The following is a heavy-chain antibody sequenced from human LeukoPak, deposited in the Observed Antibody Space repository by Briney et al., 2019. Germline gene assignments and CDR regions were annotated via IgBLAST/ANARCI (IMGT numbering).Heavy chain of an antibody. Sequence: PGGSLRLSCAASGFTFSSYAMHWVRQAPGKGLEWVAVISYDGSNKYYADSVKGRFTISRDNSKNTLYLQMNSLRAEDTAVYYCARELGQWLVQDWYFDLWGRGTLVTVSS. CDR3: ARELGQWLVQDWYFDL. CDR2: ISYDGSNK. D-gene: IGHD6-19*01. CDR1: GFTFSSYA. V-gene: IGHV3-30*04. J-gene: IGHJ2*01.